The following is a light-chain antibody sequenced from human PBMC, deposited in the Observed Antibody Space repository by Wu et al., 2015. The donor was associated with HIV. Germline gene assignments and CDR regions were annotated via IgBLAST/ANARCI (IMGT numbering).Light chain of an antibody. V-gene: IGKV3-11*01. CDR1: QSISSY. Sequence: EIVLTQSPATLSLSPGERATLSCRASQSISSYLGWYQHKPGQAPRLLISDASNRATGIPARFSGSGSGTDFTLTIINVEPEDSAVYYCQQRGNWPPYTFGQGTKVE. CDR3: QQRGNWPPYT. J-gene: IGKJ2*01. CDR2: DAS.